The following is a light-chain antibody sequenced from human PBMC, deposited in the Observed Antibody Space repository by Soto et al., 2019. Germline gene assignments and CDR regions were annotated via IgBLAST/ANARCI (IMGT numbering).Light chain of an antibody. J-gene: IGKJ3*01. CDR3: LQRASWPHT. Sequence: VLTQSPATLSLSPGESAALSCRASQSVGSYLAWLQQMPGQAPRLLIYDATNRANGIPAKFSGSGSGTDFTLTITSLEPEECERYFCLQRASWPHTFGPGNKVEIK. CDR1: QSVGSY. V-gene: IGKV3-11*01. CDR2: DAT.